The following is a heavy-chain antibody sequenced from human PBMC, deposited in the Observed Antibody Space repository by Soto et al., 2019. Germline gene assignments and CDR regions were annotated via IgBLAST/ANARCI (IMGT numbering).Heavy chain of an antibody. D-gene: IGHD3-16*01. J-gene: IGHJ4*02. CDR1: GFIFSNDG. V-gene: IGHV3-30*03. CDR2: ISSDGRNE. CDR3: TRGGSPYFDC. Sequence: DLEESGGGVVQPGGSLRLSCEASGFIFSNDGMVWVRQAPGKGLEWLATISSDGRNEHYADSVRGRFTISRDNSQNTLYLQVRDLRPDDTAMYYCTRGGSPYFDCWGQGALVAVSS.